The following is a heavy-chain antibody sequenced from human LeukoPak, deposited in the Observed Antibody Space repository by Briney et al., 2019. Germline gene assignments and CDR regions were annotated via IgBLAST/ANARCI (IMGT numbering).Heavy chain of an antibody. J-gene: IGHJ4*02. CDR1: GGSTNYYY. V-gene: IGHV4-59*08. D-gene: IGHD6-19*01. CDR2: IYYSGST. Sequence: PSETLSLTCTVSGGSTNYYYWSWLRQPPGKGLEWIGYIYYSGSTNYNPSLKSRVTISVDTSKNQFSLRLSSVTAADTAVYYCARHKMGAGGAGLDYFDYWGQGTLVTVSS. CDR3: ARHKMGAGGAGLDYFDY.